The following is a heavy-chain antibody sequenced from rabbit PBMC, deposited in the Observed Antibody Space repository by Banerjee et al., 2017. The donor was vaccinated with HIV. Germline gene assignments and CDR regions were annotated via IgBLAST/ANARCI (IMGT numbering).Heavy chain of an antibody. CDR3: ARDLPHSSGYSFNL. Sequence: QQQLEESGGGLVKPEGSLTLTCKASGNDFSAYAISWVRQAPGKGLEWIACIDTSRGSTYYASWAKGRFTISKTSSTTVTLQMTGLTAADTATYFCARDLPHSSGYSFNLWGPGTLVTVS. CDR2: IDTSRGST. D-gene: IGHD1-1*01. J-gene: IGHJ4*01. V-gene: IGHV1S45*01. CDR1: GNDFSAYA.